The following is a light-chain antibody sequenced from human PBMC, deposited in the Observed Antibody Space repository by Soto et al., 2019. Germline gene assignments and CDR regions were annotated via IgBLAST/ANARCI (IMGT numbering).Light chain of an antibody. V-gene: IGKV1-5*03. Sequence: DIQMTQSPSTLSASVGDRVTITCRASQSISNWLAWYEQKPGKAPKLLIYKASSLESGVPSRFSGSGSGTDFTLTISSLQPDDFATYYCQQYNSNSLTFGGGTKVEIK. CDR3: QQYNSNSLT. J-gene: IGKJ4*01. CDR2: KAS. CDR1: QSISNW.